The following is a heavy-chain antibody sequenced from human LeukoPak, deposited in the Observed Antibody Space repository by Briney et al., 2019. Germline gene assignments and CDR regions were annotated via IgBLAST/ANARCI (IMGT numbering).Heavy chain of an antibody. CDR1: GGSFSPAH. CDR2: IYYSGST. CDR3: ARGYGTFDY. Sequence: SETLSLTCSFSGGSFSPAHWSWIRQPPGKGLEWIGYIYYSGSTNYNPSLKSRVTMSVDTSKNQFSLKLSSVTAADTAVYYCARGYGTFDYWGQGTLVTVSS. J-gene: IGHJ4*02. D-gene: IGHD4-17*01. V-gene: IGHV4-59*01.